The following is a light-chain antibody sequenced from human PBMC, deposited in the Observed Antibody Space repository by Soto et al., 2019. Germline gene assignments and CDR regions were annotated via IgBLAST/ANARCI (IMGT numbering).Light chain of an antibody. V-gene: IGKV3-11*01. Sequence: EIVLTQSPATLSLSPGERATLSCRASQSVSSYLAWYQQKPSQAPRLLIYDASNRATGIPARFSGSGSGTDFTLTISSLEPEDFAVYYCQQRSNWPPRFTFGPGTNVDIK. CDR3: QQRSNWPPRFT. J-gene: IGKJ3*01. CDR2: DAS. CDR1: QSVSSY.